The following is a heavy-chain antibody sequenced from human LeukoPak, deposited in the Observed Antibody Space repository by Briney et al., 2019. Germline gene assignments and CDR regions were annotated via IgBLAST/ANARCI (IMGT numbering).Heavy chain of an antibody. J-gene: IGHJ6*02. V-gene: IGHV3-7*03. CDR1: RFTFSSYW. D-gene: IGHD3-16*01. CDR3: ARGGGLDV. CDR2: INHNGNVN. Sequence: GGSLRLSCAASRFTFSSYWMSWVRQAPGKGLEWMASINHNGNVNYYVDSVKGRFTISRDNAKNSLYLQMSNLRAEDTAVYFCARGGGLDVWGQGATVTVSS.